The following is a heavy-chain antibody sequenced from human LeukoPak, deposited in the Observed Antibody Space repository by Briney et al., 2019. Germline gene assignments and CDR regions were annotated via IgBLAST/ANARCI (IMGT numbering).Heavy chain of an antibody. CDR3: ARDCHIVAPGVGGGEFDY. CDR1: GGTFSSYA. D-gene: IGHD5-12*01. Sequence: ASVKVSCKASGGTFSSYAISWVRQAPGQGLEWMGRIIPIFGTANYAQKFQGRVTITTDESTSTAYMELSSLRSEDTAVYYCARDCHIVAPGVGGGEFDYWGQGTLVTVSS. CDR2: IIPIFGTA. J-gene: IGHJ4*02. V-gene: IGHV1-69*05.